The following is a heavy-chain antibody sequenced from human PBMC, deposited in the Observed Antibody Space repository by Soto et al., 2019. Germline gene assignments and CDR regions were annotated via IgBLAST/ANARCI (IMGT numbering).Heavy chain of an antibody. D-gene: IGHD5-18*01. CDR2: IYHSGST. CDR3: ARGVDTAMAPCFDD. V-gene: IGHV4-30-2*01. J-gene: IGHJ4*02. Sequence: SETLSLTCAVSGGSIGSGGYSWSWIRQPPGKGLEWIGYIYHSGSTYYNPSLKSRVTISVDRSKNQFSLKLSSVTAADTAVYYCARGVDTAMAPCFDDWGQGTLVTVSS. CDR1: GGSIGSGGYS.